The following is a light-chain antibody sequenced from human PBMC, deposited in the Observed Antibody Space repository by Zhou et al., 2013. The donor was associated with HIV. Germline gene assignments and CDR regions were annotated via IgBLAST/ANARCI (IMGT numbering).Light chain of an antibody. CDR1: QSLLHSNGYNY. V-gene: IGKV2-28*01. J-gene: IGKJ4*01. Sequence: DIVMTQSPLSLPVTPGEPASISCRSSQSLLHSNGYNYLDWYLQKPGQSPQLLIYLGSYRASGVPDRFSGSGSGTEFTLKIRRVEAEDVGVYYCMQALQTLPLTFGGGTKVEIK. CDR2: LGS. CDR3: MQALQTLPLT.